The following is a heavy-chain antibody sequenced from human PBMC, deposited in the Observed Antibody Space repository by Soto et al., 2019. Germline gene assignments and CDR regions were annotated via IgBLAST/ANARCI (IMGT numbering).Heavy chain of an antibody. CDR1: GFSFDDYT. V-gene: IGHV3-9*01. CDR3: AKGRGTIVVTDAYHI. CDR2: LSWNSGFS. D-gene: IGHD3-22*01. J-gene: IGHJ3*02. Sequence: EMLLVESGGGLVQPGRSLRLSCGGSGFSFDDYTMHWVRQAPGKGPEWFASLSWNSGFSGYADYVKGRFTISRDNAQSSVHLQMNNLRTEDTALYYCAKGRGTIVVTDAYHIWGQGTIVTVSS.